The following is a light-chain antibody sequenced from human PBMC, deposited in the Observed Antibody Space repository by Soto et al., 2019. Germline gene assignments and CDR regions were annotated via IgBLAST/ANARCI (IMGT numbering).Light chain of an antibody. J-gene: IGKJ4*01. CDR1: QSISNS. CDR3: QQYSTYPLT. Sequence: DIQMTQTPSTRSASVGDRVTMTCRASQSISNSLAWYQQKPGKAPKLLIYRASALQSGVPSRFSGSGSGTDFTLTNDSLQPDDFATFYCQQYSTYPLTFGGGTRVDI. CDR2: RAS. V-gene: IGKV1-5*03.